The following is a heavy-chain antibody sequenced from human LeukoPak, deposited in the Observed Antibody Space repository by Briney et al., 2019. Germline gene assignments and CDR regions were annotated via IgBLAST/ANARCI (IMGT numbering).Heavy chain of an antibody. J-gene: IGHJ6*02. CDR1: AFTFSRYW. CDR2: IKQDGSET. V-gene: IGHV3-7*03. D-gene: IGHD1-1*01. CDR3: TRGRRRDPTGSSYYYGMDV. Sequence: GALRLSCAASAFTFSRYWMSWVRQAPGKGLEWVANIKQDGSETYYVDSVKGRFTISRDNAKNSLHPQMNSLRAEDTAVYYCTRGRRRDPTGSSYYYGMDVWGQGTTVAVSS.